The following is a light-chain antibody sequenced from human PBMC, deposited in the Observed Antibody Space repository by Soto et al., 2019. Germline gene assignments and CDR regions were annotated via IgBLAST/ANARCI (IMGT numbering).Light chain of an antibody. J-gene: IGKJ1*01. CDR3: LLDFRYFWA. CDR1: QAIRTA. V-gene: IGKV1-6*01. CDR2: AAS. Sequence: IQMTQSPSAMSASVGDRVTITCRASQAIRTALGWYQQKPGKVPKLLIYAASTLQSGVPSRFSGSGSGTDFTLTISSLQPEDFATYYCLLDFRYFWAFGQGTKVDIK.